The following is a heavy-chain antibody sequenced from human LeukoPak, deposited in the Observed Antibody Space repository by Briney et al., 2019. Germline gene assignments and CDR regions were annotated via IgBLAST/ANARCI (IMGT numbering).Heavy chain of an antibody. V-gene: IGHV3-30-3*02. CDR3: AKRDSSDSYPYYFDY. Sequence: GRSLRLSCAASGFTFSSYNMPWVRQAPGRGLEWVALISSDGSNTYYAGSVKGRFTISRDNSKDTLYLQMTSLRAEDTAVYYCAKRDSSDSYPYYFDYWGQGTLVTVSS. CDR1: GFTFSSYN. J-gene: IGHJ4*02. D-gene: IGHD3-22*01. CDR2: ISSDGSNT.